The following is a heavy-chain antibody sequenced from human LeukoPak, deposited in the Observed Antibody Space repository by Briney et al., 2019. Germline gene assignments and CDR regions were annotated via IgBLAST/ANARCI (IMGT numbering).Heavy chain of an antibody. CDR3: ARRGPGGRAFDI. Sequence: SETLSLTCTVSGGSITTYYWSWVRQPPGKGLEWISYSSNNGSTKYNPSLKSRVTISVDTSMNQFSLRLKSMTAADTAVYYCARRGPGGRAFDIWGQGTMVPVSS. CDR1: GGSITTYY. CDR2: SSNNGST. D-gene: IGHD3-10*01. J-gene: IGHJ3*02. V-gene: IGHV4-59*08.